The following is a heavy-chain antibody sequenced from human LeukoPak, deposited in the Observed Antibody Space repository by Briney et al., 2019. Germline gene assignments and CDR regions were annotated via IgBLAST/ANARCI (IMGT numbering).Heavy chain of an antibody. J-gene: IGHJ3*02. CDR1: GGSISRSSYY. Sequence: SETLSLTCTVSGGSISRSSYYWGWIRQPPGKGLEWIGSIYYSGSTYYNPSLKSRVTISVDTSKNQFSLKLSSVTAADTAVYYCARLGSPQGYGGNKAFDIWGHGTMVTVSS. CDR2: IYYSGST. D-gene: IGHD4-23*01. CDR3: ARLGSPQGYGGNKAFDI. V-gene: IGHV4-39*07.